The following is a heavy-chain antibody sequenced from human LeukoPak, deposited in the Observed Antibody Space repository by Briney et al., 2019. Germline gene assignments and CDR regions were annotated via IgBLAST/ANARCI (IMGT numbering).Heavy chain of an antibody. J-gene: IGHJ4*02. Sequence: SETLSLTCSVSGDSISSNEWWSWVRQPPGKGLEWIGSIYYSGSTYYNPSLKSRVTISVDTSKNQFSLKLNSVTATDTAVYYCARHYGPWGQGTLVTVSS. V-gene: IGHV4-39*01. CDR2: IYYSGST. CDR1: GDSISSNEW. D-gene: IGHD3-10*01. CDR3: ARHYGP.